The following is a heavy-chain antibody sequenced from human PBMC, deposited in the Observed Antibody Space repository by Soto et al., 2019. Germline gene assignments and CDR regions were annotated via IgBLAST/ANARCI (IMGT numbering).Heavy chain of an antibody. CDR3: ARYQWNPGAFDP. CDR2: VNHRGSS. CDR1: GGSLSDYY. Sequence: QVQLQQWGAGLLKPSETLSLTCAVYGGSLSDYYWNWLRQPPGKGLAWIGEVNHRGSSSYNPSHKGRVDISVDTAMTQFSLKLRSVTAADTAVYYCARYQWNPGAFDPWGPGTQVIVSS. V-gene: IGHV4-34*01. D-gene: IGHD1-20*01. J-gene: IGHJ5*02.